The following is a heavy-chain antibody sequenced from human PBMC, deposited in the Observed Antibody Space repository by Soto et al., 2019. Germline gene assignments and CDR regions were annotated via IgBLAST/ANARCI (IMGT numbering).Heavy chain of an antibody. D-gene: IGHD3-16*01. CDR1: GFTFRSYV. J-gene: IGHJ1*01. CDR2: TSYDGSDK. V-gene: IGHV3-30*19. Sequence: QVQLVESGGGVVQPGTSLRVSCVGSGFTFRSYVIHWVRQPPGKGLEWVALTSYDGSDKYYADSVRGRFTISRDNSRNTMDLQMDSLRLEDTALYYCARWGTTEGLDVWGQGTLVSVSS. CDR3: ARWGTTEGLDV.